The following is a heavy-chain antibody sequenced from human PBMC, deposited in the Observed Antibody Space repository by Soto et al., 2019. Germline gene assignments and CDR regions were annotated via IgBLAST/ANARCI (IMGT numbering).Heavy chain of an antibody. J-gene: IGHJ3*02. V-gene: IGHV3-23*01. CDR1: GFTFSSYA. D-gene: IGHD3-3*01. Sequence: PGGSLRLSCAASGFTFSSYAMSWVRQAPGKGLGWVSAISGSGGSTYYADSVKGRFTISRDNSKNPLSLQMNSLRAEDTAVYHCAKDLLRFLEWSNAFDIWGQGPMVTVSS. CDR2: ISGSGGST. CDR3: AKDLLRFLEWSNAFDI.